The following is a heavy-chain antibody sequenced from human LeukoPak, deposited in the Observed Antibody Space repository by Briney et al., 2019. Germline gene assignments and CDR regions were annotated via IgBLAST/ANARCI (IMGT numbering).Heavy chain of an antibody. CDR2: LSSHGET. J-gene: IGHJ4*02. CDR1: GFTVGNNY. V-gene: IGHV3-66*01. Sequence: GGSLRLSWAAAGFTVGNNYMKWVRQAPGKGLEWVSLLSSHGETSYADSVKGRFTISRDNSKNTLYLQMNGLRVEDTAVYYCARDPPAVSINTYAWGQGTLVTVSS. CDR3: ARDPPAVSINTYA. D-gene: IGHD2-8*01.